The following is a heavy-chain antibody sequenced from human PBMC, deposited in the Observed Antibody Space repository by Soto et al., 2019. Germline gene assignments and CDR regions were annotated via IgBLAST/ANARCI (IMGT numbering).Heavy chain of an antibody. D-gene: IGHD6-6*01. Sequence: QVQLQESGPGLVKPSQTLSLTCTVSGGSISSGGYYWSWIRQHPGKGLEWIGYIYYSGSTYYNPSLMSRVTISVDTSKNQFSLKLSSVTAADTAVYYCARAAGIAARRSNWFDPWGQGTLVTVSS. V-gene: IGHV4-31*03. CDR2: IYYSGST. CDR3: ARAAGIAARRSNWFDP. CDR1: GGSISSGGYY. J-gene: IGHJ5*02.